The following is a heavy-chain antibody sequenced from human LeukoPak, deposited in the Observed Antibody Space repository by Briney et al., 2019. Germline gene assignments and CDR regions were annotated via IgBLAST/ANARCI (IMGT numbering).Heavy chain of an antibody. D-gene: IGHD6-6*01. Sequence: GASVKVSCKASGYTFTSYDINWVRQATGQGLEWMGWMNPNSGNTGYAQKFQGRVTMTRNTSISTAYMELSSLRSEDTAVYYCARGAGIAARLILSYYYYYMDVWGKGTTVTVSS. CDR3: ARGAGIAARLILSYYYYYMDV. CDR2: MNPNSGNT. J-gene: IGHJ6*03. V-gene: IGHV1-8*01. CDR1: GYTFTSYD.